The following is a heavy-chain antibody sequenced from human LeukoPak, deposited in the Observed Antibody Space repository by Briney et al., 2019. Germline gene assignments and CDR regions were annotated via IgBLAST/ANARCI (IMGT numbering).Heavy chain of an antibody. J-gene: IGHJ3*02. CDR2: ISTSSSTI. Sequence: GGSLRLSCAASGFTFSSYTMKWVRQAPGKGLEWVSHISTSSSTIYYADSVKGRFTISRDNAKNSLYLQMNSLRDEGTAMYYCARGIQLTLAAHAFDIWGPGTMVTVSS. D-gene: IGHD1-1*01. CDR3: ARGIQLTLAAHAFDI. V-gene: IGHV3-48*02. CDR1: GFTFSSYT.